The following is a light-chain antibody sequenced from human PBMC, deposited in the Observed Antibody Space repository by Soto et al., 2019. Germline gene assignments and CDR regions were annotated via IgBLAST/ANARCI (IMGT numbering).Light chain of an antibody. CDR1: QSISSW. Sequence: DIQMTQSPSTLSASVGDRVTITCRASQSISSWLAWYQQKPGKAPKLLIYDASSLESGVPSRFSGSGSGTEFTLTISSLQFYYFATYYCQQYNSFWTFGQGTKVEIK. CDR3: QQYNSFWT. V-gene: IGKV1-5*01. J-gene: IGKJ1*01. CDR2: DAS.